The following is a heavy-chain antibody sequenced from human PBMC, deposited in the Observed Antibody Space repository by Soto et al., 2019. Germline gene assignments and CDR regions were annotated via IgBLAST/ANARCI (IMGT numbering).Heavy chain of an antibody. J-gene: IGHJ6*02. CDR3: ARDRLGYCTNGVCYVGMDV. V-gene: IGHV3-23*01. D-gene: IGHD2-8*01. CDR1: GFTFSSYA. CDR2: ISGSGGST. Sequence: GGSLRLSCAASGFTFSSYAMSWVRQAPGKGLEWVSAISGSGGSTYYADSVKGRFTISRDNSKNTLYLQMNSLRAEDTAVYYCARDRLGYCTNGVCYVGMDVWGQGTTVTVSS.